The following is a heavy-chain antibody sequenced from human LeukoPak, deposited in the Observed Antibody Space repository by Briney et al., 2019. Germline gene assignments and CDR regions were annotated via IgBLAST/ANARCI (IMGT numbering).Heavy chain of an antibody. D-gene: IGHD6-13*01. Sequence: PGGSLRLSCAASGFTFSSYGMHWVRQAPGKGLEWVAVIWYDGSNKYYADSVKGRLTISRDNSKNTLYLQMNSLRAEDTAVYYCARDPTIYIAAGGGTFDYWGQGTLVTVSS. V-gene: IGHV3-33*01. CDR3: ARDPTIYIAAGGGTFDY. J-gene: IGHJ4*02. CDR1: GFTFSSYG. CDR2: IWYDGSNK.